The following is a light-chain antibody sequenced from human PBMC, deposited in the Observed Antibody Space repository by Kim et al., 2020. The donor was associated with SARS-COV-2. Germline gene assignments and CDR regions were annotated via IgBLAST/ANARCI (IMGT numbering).Light chain of an antibody. J-gene: IGLJ3*02. V-gene: IGLV2-11*01. Sequence: QSALTQLRSVSGSPGQSVTISCTGTSSDVGPYNYVSWYQQHPGKAPKVMIYDVSERPSGVPDRFSGSKSGNTASLTISGLQAEDEADYYCNSYAGSYTWLFGGGTQLTVL. CDR3: NSYAGSYTWL. CDR2: DVS. CDR1: SSDVGPYNY.